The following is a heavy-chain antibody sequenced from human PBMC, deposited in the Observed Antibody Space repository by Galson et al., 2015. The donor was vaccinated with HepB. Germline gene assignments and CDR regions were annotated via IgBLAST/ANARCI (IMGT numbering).Heavy chain of an antibody. CDR3: ARDLLPDYGGNHFDY. V-gene: IGHV3-30*04. D-gene: IGHD4-23*01. Sequence: SLRLSCAASGFTFSSYAMHWVRQAPGKGLEWVAVISYDGSNKYYADSVKGRFTISRDNSKNTLYLQMNSLRAEGTAVYYCARDLLPDYGGNHFDYWGQGTLVTVSS. J-gene: IGHJ4*02. CDR1: GFTFSSYA. CDR2: ISYDGSNK.